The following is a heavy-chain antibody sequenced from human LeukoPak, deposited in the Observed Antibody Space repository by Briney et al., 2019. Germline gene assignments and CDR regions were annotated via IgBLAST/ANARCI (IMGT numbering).Heavy chain of an antibody. CDR2: INHSGST. CDR1: GGFFSGYY. Sequence: SETLSLTCAVYGGFFSGYYWSWIRQPPGKGLEWIGEINHSGSTNYNPSLKSRVTISVDTSKNQFSLKLSSVTAADTAVYYCARGLYCSSTSCYENAFDIWGQGTMVTVSS. CDR3: ARGLYCSSTSCYENAFDI. J-gene: IGHJ3*02. D-gene: IGHD2-2*01. V-gene: IGHV4-34*01.